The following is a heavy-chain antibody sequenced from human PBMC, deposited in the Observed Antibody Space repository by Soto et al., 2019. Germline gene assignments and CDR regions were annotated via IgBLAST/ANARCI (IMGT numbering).Heavy chain of an antibody. J-gene: IGHJ1*01. Sequence: RESLKVSCKGSGYSFAGYWITWVRQKPGKGLEWMGRIDPSDSQTYYSPSFRGHVTISVTKSITTVFLQWSSLRASDTAMYYCARQIYDFYTGANHQYLFASWGQGSPVIVSA. V-gene: IGHV5-10-1*01. CDR2: IDPSDSQT. CDR3: ARQIYDFYTGANHQYLFAS. CDR1: GYSFAGYW. D-gene: IGHD3-16*01.